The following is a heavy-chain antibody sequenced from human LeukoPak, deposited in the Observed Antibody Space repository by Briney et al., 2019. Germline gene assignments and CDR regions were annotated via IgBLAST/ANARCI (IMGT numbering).Heavy chain of an antibody. CDR3: ARFQYKAAFDI. CDR2: IYYSGST. CDR1: GGSVSSGSYY. Sequence: PSETLSLTCTVSGGSVSSGSYYWSWIRQPPGKGLEWIEYIYYSGSTNYNPSLKSRVTISVDTSKNQFSLKLSSVTAADTAVYYCARFQYKAAFDIWGQGTMVTVSS. V-gene: IGHV4-61*01. D-gene: IGHD1-1*01. J-gene: IGHJ3*02.